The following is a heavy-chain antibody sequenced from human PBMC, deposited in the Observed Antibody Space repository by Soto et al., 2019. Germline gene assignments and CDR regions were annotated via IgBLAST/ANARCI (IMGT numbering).Heavy chain of an antibody. CDR1: GFTFSTYG. Sequence: GGSLRLSCAASGFTFSTYGMHWVRQAPVKGLEWVAVIRYDGSDKYYGDTVKDRFTNSRDNSKNTLYLQMNSLRAEDTAVYYCAGENWDFGKYTIDMWGQGTLVTVSS. D-gene: IGHD1-7*01. J-gene: IGHJ3*02. CDR2: IRYDGSDK. V-gene: IGHV3-33*01. CDR3: AGENWDFGKYTIDM.